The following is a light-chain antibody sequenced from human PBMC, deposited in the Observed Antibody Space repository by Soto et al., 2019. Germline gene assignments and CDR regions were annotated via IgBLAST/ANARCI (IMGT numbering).Light chain of an antibody. Sequence: DIQMTQSPSSLSASVGDRVTITCRASQSISSYLNWYQQKPGKAPKLLIYAASSLQSGVPSRFSGSGSGTDFTLTISSLQPEDFATCYCQQSYSTPTTFGQGTKVEIK. V-gene: IGKV1-39*01. CDR3: QQSYSTPTT. CDR2: AAS. CDR1: QSISSY. J-gene: IGKJ1*01.